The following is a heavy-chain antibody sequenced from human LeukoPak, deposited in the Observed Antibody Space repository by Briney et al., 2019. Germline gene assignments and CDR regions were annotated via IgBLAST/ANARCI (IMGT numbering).Heavy chain of an antibody. D-gene: IGHD4/OR15-4a*01. J-gene: IGHJ4*02. CDR3: ARRAGAYSHPYDY. CDR2: IYSDNT. V-gene: IGHV3-53*01. CDR1: GFTFSSYE. Sequence: PGGSLRLSRAASGFTFSSYEMNWVRQAPGKGLEWVSFIYSDNTHYSDSVKGRFTISRDNSKNTLYLQMNSLRAEDTAVYYCARRAGAYSHPYDYWGQGTLVTVSS.